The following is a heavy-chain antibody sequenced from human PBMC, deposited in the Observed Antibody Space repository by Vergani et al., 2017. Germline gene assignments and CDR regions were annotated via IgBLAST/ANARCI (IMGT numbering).Heavy chain of an antibody. CDR3: AREASYYGSGSYYVFFDY. D-gene: IGHD3-10*01. V-gene: IGHV4-39*07. Sequence: QLQLQESGPGLVKPSETLSLTCTVSGGSISSSSYYWGWIRQPXGKGLEWIGSIYYSGSTYYNPSLKSRVTISVDTSKNQFSLKLSSVTAADTAVYYCAREASYYGSGSYYVFFDYWGQGTLVTVSS. J-gene: IGHJ4*02. CDR1: GGSISSSSYY. CDR2: IYYSGST.